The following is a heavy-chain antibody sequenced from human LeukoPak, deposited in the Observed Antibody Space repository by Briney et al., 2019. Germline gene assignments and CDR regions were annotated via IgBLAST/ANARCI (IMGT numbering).Heavy chain of an antibody. V-gene: IGHV3-21*01. J-gene: IGHJ4*02. CDR2: ISSSSSYI. CDR3: ARELRGIQLWYFDY. CDR1: GFTFSSYS. D-gene: IGHD5-18*01. Sequence: GGSPRLSCAASGFTFSSYSMNWVRQAPGKGLEWVSSISSSSSYIYYADSVKGRFTISRDNAKNSLYLQMNSLRAEDTAVYYCARELRGIQLWYFDYWGQGTLVTVSS.